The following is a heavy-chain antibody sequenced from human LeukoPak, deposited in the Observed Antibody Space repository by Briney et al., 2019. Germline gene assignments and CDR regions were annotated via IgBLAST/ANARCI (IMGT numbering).Heavy chain of an antibody. V-gene: IGHV5-51*01. CDR2: IYPGDSDT. CDR1: GYSFTSYW. D-gene: IGHD2-2*01. CDR3: ARREYCSSTSCIGVDY. J-gene: IGHJ4*02. Sequence: GESLKISCKGSGYSFTSYWIGWVRQMPGKGLEWMGIIYPGDSDTRYSPSFQGQVTISADKSISTAYLQWSSLKASDTAMYYCARREYCSSTSCIGVDYWGQGTLVTVSS.